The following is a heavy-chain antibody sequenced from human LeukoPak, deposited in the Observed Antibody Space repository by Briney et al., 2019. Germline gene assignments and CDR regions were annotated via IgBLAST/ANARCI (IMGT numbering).Heavy chain of an antibody. CDR2: IYYSGST. D-gene: IGHD4-17*01. V-gene: IGHV4-39*01. J-gene: IGHJ3*02. Sequence: SETLSLTCTVSGVSISSSSYYWGWIRQPPGRGLEWIGSIYYSGSTYYNPSLKSRVTISVDTSKNQFSLKLSSVTAADTAVYYCARHDYGDSNAFDIWGQGTMVTVSS. CDR3: ARHDYGDSNAFDI. CDR1: GVSISSSSYY.